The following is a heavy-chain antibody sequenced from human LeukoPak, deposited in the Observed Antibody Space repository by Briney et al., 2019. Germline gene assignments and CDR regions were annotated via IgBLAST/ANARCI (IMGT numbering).Heavy chain of an antibody. Sequence: GGSLRLSCAASGFTFSSYWMHWVRQAPGKGLVWVSRINSDGSSTSYADSVKGRFTISRDNAKNTLYLQMNSLRAEDTAVYYCARGYSSGWTVFDYWGQGTLVTVSS. D-gene: IGHD6-19*01. J-gene: IGHJ4*02. CDR2: INSDGSST. CDR3: ARGYSSGWTVFDY. CDR1: GFTFSSYW. V-gene: IGHV3-74*01.